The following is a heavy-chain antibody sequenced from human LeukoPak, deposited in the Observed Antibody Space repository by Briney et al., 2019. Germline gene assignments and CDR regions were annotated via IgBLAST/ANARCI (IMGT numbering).Heavy chain of an antibody. CDR1: GFTFSSYA. J-gene: IGHJ4*02. D-gene: IGHD4-17*01. V-gene: IGHV3-23*01. Sequence: PGGSLRLSCAASGFTFSSYAMSWVRQAPGKGLEWVSTLIGSGGSTFYADSVKGRFTISRDNSKNTLYLQMNSLRAEDTAVYYCAKRFRSPTVTTFYFDYWGQGTLVTVSS. CDR3: AKRFRSPTVTTFYFDY. CDR2: LIGSGGST.